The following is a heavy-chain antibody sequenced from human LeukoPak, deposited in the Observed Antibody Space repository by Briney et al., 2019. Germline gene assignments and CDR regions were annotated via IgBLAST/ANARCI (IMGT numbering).Heavy chain of an antibody. CDR3: AADLWKMGAEGDNWFDP. D-gene: IGHD1-26*01. Sequence: SVKVSCKASGFTFTSSAMQWVRQARGQRLEWIGWIVAGSGNTNYAQKFQERVTITRDMSTSTAYMELSSLRSEDTAVYYCAADLWKMGAEGDNWFDPWGQGTLVTVSS. J-gene: IGHJ5*02. CDR1: GFTFTSSA. V-gene: IGHV1-58*02. CDR2: IVAGSGNT.